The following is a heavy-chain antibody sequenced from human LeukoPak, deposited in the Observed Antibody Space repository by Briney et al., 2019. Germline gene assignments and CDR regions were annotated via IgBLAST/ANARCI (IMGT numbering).Heavy chain of an antibody. CDR3: AKDAGGTPPMHRRDY. CDR2: IWWDSSKK. Sequence: GGSLRLSCAASGFTFYNYAMHWVRQAPGKWLEWVASIWWDSSKKYYAASVQGRFTISRDNSKNTLYLQMNSLRAEDTAVYYCAKDAGGTPPMHRRDYWGQGTLVTVSS. J-gene: IGHJ4*02. V-gene: IGHV3-30*02. D-gene: IGHD1-1*01. CDR1: GFTFYNYA.